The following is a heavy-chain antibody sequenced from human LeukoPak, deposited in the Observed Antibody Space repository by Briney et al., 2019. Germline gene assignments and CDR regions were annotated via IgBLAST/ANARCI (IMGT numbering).Heavy chain of an antibody. J-gene: IGHJ2*01. CDR2: ISGSGGST. Sequence: GGSLRLSCAASGFTFSSYAMCWVRQAPGKGLEWVSAISGSGGSTSYADSVKGRFTISRDNSKNQLYLQINSLRAVYTAGYYCAKYARDVPRELRWRYWYNNLWGRGTRVTVSS. D-gene: IGHD4-23*01. V-gene: IGHV3-23*01. CDR1: GFTFSSYA. CDR3: AKYARDVPRELRWRYWYNNL.